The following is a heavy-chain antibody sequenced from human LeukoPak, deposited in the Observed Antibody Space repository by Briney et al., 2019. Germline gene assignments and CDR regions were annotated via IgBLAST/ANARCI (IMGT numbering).Heavy chain of an antibody. CDR2: IYYSEST. Sequence: SETLSLTCTVSGGSISGYYWSWIRQPPGKGLEWIGYIYYSESTNYNPSLKSRVTISLDTSKNQFSLKLSSVTAADTAVYYCARVLTYGSRTYYFDYWGQGTLVTVSS. CDR1: GGSISGYY. CDR3: ARVLTYGSRTYYFDY. D-gene: IGHD3-10*01. J-gene: IGHJ4*02. V-gene: IGHV4-59*01.